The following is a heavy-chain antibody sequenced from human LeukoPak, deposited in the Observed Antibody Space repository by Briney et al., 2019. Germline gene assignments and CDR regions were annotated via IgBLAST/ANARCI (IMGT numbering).Heavy chain of an antibody. CDR3: ARWVGSGWYGDY. CDR1: GYTFTSYG. CDR2: ITGYTGNT. Sequence: ASVKVSCKASGYTFTSYGISWVRQAPGQGLEWMGWITGYTGNTNYAQKMQGRVTMTTDTSTSTAYMELRSLRSDDTAVYYCARWVGSGWYGDYWGQGTPVTVSS. J-gene: IGHJ4*02. V-gene: IGHV1-18*01. D-gene: IGHD6-19*01.